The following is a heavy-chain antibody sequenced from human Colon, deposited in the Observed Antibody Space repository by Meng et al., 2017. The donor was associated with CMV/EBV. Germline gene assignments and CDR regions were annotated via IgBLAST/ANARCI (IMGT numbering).Heavy chain of an antibody. CDR2: INPYSGDT. V-gene: IGHV1-2*02. CDR3: GTFGGDFDY. CDR1: GYTFTGYL. D-gene: IGHD3-3*01. Sequence: QVPLVAVGAEMREPGASGKVSCKASGYTFTGYLIHWVRQAPGQGLEWMGWINPYSGDTIYAQKFEVGVTMTRDASITTAYLELSSLKSDDTAVYYCGTFGGDFDYWGQGTLVTVSS. J-gene: IGHJ4*02.